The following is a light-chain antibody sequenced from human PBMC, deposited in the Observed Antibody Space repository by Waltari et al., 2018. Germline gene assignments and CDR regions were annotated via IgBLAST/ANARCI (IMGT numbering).Light chain of an antibody. CDR1: KSVGNN. Sequence: ETIMTQSPATLSVSPGETATLSCRASKSVGNNIAWFQQTPGQAPRLLIYVTSSRSTNIPGMFSGAGSGTDFTLTISGLQSEDFAVYYCQQYNEWPYTFGQGT. CDR3: QQYNEWPYT. CDR2: VTS. J-gene: IGKJ2*01. V-gene: IGKV3-15*01.